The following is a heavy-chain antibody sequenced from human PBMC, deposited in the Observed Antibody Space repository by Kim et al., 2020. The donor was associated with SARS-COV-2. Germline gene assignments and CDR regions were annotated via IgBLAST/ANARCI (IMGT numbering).Heavy chain of an antibody. Sequence: SETLSLTCNVSGVSISGDYWSWIRQTPEKGLQWIASISYAGTMSYNPSLKSRVTISVDTSKNQVSLKLSSVTAADTAMYYCARHLSGLGAFYNVGYWVQG. J-gene: IGHJ4*02. V-gene: IGHV4-59*08. CDR2: ISYAGTM. CDR3: ARHLSGLGAFYNVGY. CDR1: GVSISGDY. D-gene: IGHD3-10*01.